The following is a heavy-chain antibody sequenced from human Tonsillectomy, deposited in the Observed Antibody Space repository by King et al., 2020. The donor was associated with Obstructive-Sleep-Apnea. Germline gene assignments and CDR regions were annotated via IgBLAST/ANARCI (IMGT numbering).Heavy chain of an antibody. D-gene: IGHD6-13*01. V-gene: IGHV1-69*10. CDR3: SGDRIAAGGDNLEY. Sequence: VQLVQSGAEVKKPGSSVKVSCKASGGTFSSYAISWVRQAPGQGLEWMGGIIPILGIANYAQKFQGEVTITADKSTSTAYMVLSSLRSEDTAVYYCSGDRIAAGGDNLEYWGQGTLVTVSS. J-gene: IGHJ4*02. CDR1: GGTFSSYA. CDR2: IIPILGIA.